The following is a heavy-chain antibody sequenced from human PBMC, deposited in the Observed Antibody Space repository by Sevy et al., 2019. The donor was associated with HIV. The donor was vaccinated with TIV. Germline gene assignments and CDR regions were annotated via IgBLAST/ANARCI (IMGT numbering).Heavy chain of an antibody. V-gene: IGHV3-30*18. D-gene: IGHD2-2*01. CDR1: GFTFSSYG. J-gene: IGHJ6*02. Sequence: GGSLRLSCAASGFTFSSYGMYWVRQAPGKGLEWVAVISYDGSNKYYADSVKGRFTISRDNSKNTLYLQMNSLRAEDTAVYYCAKGQYQLLSSYYYGMDVWGQGTTVTVSS. CDR2: ISYDGSNK. CDR3: AKGQYQLLSSYYYGMDV.